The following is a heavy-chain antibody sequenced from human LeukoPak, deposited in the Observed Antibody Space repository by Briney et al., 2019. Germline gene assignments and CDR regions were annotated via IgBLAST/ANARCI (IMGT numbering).Heavy chain of an antibody. D-gene: IGHD6-19*01. CDR3: ARRAVGNSYYDYMDV. V-gene: IGHV1-2*02. CDR2: INPNSGGT. J-gene: IGHJ6*03. Sequence: ASVKVSCKASGYTFTGYYMHWVRQAPGQGLEWMGWINPNSGGTNYAQKFQGRVTMTRDTSISTAYMELSRLRSEDTAVYYCARRAVGNSYYDYMDVWGKGTTVTVSS. CDR1: GYTFTGYY.